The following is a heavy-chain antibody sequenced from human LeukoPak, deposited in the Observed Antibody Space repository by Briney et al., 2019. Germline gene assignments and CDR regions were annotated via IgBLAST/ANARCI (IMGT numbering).Heavy chain of an antibody. Sequence: PGGSLRLSSAASGFTFKRYAMNWVRQAEGKGLDWGQVISGSGATTYYADSVKGQVTTTRDNSRNTLYLQMSSLRAEDTAVYYCAKDSCSGGICYSSGNDAFDFWGQGTMVSVSS. CDR2: ISGSGATT. D-gene: IGHD2-15*01. J-gene: IGHJ3*01. CDR3: AKDSCSGGICYSSGNDAFDF. CDR1: GFTFKRYA. V-gene: IGHV3-23*01.